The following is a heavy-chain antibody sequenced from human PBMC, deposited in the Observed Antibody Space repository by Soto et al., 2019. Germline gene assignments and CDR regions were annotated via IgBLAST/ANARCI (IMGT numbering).Heavy chain of an antibody. J-gene: IGHJ4*02. CDR3: AREGGTTSLDY. Sequence: QVQLVESGGGVVQPGRSLRLSCAASGFTFSSYGMHWVRQAPGKGLEWVAVIWYDGSNKYYADSVEGRFTISRDNSKNTVYLQMIRLRAEDTAVYYCAREGGTTSLDYWGQGTLVTVSS. CDR2: IWYDGSNK. CDR1: GFTFSSYG. D-gene: IGHD1-1*01. V-gene: IGHV3-33*01.